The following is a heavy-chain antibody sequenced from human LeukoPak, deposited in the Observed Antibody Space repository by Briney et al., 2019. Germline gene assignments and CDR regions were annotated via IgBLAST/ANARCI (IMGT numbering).Heavy chain of an antibody. V-gene: IGHV4-59*01. CDR2: IYYSGST. CDR1: GGSISSYY. CDR3: ARDRAGTTSLVFDI. D-gene: IGHD1-7*01. Sequence: SETLSLTCTVSGGSISSYYWSWIRQPPGKGLEWIGYIYYSGSTNYNPSLKSRVTISVDTSKNQFSLKLRSVTAADTAVYYCARDRAGTTSLVFDIWGKGKMVTVSS. J-gene: IGHJ3*02.